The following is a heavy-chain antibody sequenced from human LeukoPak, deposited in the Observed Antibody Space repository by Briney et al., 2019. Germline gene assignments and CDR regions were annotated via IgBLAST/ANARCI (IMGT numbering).Heavy chain of an antibody. CDR2: INPNSGGT. CDR1: GYTFTGYY. V-gene: IGHV1-2*02. CDR3: ARDLEWLSLFNQFDP. Sequence: GASVKLSCKASGYTFTGYYIHWVRQAPGQGLEWMGWINPNSGGTNSAQKFQGRVTMTRDTSINTAYVELSSLKSDDTAVYYCARDLEWLSLFNQFDPWGQGTLVTVSS. J-gene: IGHJ5*02. D-gene: IGHD3-3*01.